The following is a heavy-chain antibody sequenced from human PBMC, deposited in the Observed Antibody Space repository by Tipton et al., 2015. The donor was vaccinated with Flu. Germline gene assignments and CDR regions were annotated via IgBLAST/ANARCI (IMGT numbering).Heavy chain of an antibody. CDR2: IKQDGSEK. Sequence: SLRLSCAASGFTFSSYWMSWVRQAPGKGLEWVANIKQDGSEKYYVDSVKGRFTISRDNAKNSLYLQMNGLRAEDTAVYYCARDLVRYYDSSGYGYWGQGTLVTVSS. CDR3: ARDLVRYYDSSGYGY. CDR1: GFTFSSYW. V-gene: IGHV3-7*01. J-gene: IGHJ4*02. D-gene: IGHD3-22*01.